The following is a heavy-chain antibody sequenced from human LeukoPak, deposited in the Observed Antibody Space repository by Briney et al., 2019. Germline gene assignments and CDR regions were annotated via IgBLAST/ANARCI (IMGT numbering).Heavy chain of an antibody. V-gene: IGHV3-30-3*01. D-gene: IGHD2-2*01. J-gene: IGHJ6*02. CDR1: GFTFSSYA. CDR3: ARGNSVVNYYYGMDV. CDR2: ISYDGSRQ. Sequence: GGSLRLSCAASGFTFSSYAMHWVRQAPGKGLEWVAAISYDGSRQYYADSVKGRFTTSRDNSKNTLFLQMNSLRAEDTAVYYCARGNSVVNYYYGMDVWGQGTTVTVSS.